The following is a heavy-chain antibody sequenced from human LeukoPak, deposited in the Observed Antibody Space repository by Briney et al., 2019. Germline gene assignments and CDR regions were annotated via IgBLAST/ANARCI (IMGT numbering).Heavy chain of an antibody. D-gene: IGHD2-21*02. CDR3: ARDYCGGDCFPDY. CDR2: INPNSGDT. Sequence: AASVKVSCKASVYTFTGYYVHWVRQAPGQGLEWMGRINPNSGDTNYAQKFQGRVTMTRDTSISTAYMELSRLRSDDTAVYYCARDYCGGDCFPDYWGQGTLVTVSS. J-gene: IGHJ4*02. V-gene: IGHV1-2*06. CDR1: VYTFTGYY.